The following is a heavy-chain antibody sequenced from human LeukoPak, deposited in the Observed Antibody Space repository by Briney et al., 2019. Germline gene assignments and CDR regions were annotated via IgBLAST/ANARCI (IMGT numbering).Heavy chain of an antibody. CDR3: AREIKIQGFRAFDF. CDR2: INDGGTYT. CDR1: GFSFREYW. D-gene: IGHD3-10*01. V-gene: IGHV3-74*01. J-gene: IGHJ4*02. Sequence: GGSLRLSCAASGFSFREYWMHWVRQTPGTGLMWVARINDGGTYTAYADSVKGRFTVSRDNAENTLYLQMDTLRVEDTAIYYCAREIKIQGFRAFDFWGQGTPVTVSS.